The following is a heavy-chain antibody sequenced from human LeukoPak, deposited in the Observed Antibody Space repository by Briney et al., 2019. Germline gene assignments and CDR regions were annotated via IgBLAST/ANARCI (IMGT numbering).Heavy chain of an antibody. D-gene: IGHD1-20*01. J-gene: IGHJ4*02. V-gene: IGHV4-38-2*02. Sequence: SETLSLTCTVSGYSISSSSYWGWIRQPPGRGLEWIGSIYHSGNTYYNSSLKSRVTISVDTSKNQFTLKVSSVTAADTAVYYCARVRYNWNRDFDYWGQGTLVTVSS. CDR2: IYHSGNT. CDR1: GYSISSSSY. CDR3: ARVRYNWNRDFDY.